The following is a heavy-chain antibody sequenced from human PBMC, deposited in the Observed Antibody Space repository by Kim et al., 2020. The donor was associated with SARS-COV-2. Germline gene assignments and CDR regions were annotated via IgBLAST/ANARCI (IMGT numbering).Heavy chain of an antibody. CDR2: ISYDGSNK. Sequence: GGSLRLSCAASGFTFSSYGMHWVRQAPGKGLEWVAVISYDGSNKYYADSVKGRFTISRDNSKNTLYLQMNSLRAEDTAVYYCAKDGRRRDGFDYWGQGTLVTVSS. V-gene: IGHV3-30*18. D-gene: IGHD2-8*01. J-gene: IGHJ4*02. CDR1: GFTFSSYG. CDR3: AKDGRRRDGFDY.